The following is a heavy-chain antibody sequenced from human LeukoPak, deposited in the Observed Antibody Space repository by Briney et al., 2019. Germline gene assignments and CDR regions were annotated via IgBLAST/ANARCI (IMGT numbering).Heavy chain of an antibody. CDR2: ISAYNGNT. Sequence: ASVKVSCKASGYTFTSYGISWLRQAPGQGLEWMGWISAYNGNTNYAQKLQGRVTMTTDTSTSTAYMELRSLRSDDTAVYYCARDLRFLERTAYFDYWGQGTLVTVSS. J-gene: IGHJ4*02. CDR1: GYTFTSYG. D-gene: IGHD3-3*01. V-gene: IGHV1-18*01. CDR3: ARDLRFLERTAYFDY.